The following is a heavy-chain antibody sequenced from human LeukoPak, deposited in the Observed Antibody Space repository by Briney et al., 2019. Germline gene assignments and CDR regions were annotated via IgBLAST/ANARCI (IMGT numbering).Heavy chain of an antibody. J-gene: IGHJ4*02. CDR3: ARDRTRSGSASGYYFDY. V-gene: IGHV3-23*01. CDR2: ISGSGGST. D-gene: IGHD5-12*01. CDR1: GFTFSSYA. Sequence: GGSLRLSCAASGFTFSSYAMSWVRQAPGKGLEWVSAISGSGGSTYYADSVKGRFTISRDNSKNTLYLQMNSLRAEDTAVYYCARDRTRSGSASGYYFDYWGQGTLVTVSS.